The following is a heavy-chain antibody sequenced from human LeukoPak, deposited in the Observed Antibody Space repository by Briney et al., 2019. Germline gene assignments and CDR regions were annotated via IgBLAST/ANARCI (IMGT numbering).Heavy chain of an antibody. CDR2: IYYSGST. CDR1: GGSISSSSYY. Sequence: SETLSLTCTVSGGSISSSSYYWGWIRQPPGKGLEWIGSIYYSGSTYYNPSLKSRVTISVDTSKNQFSLKLSSVTAADTAVYYCAADSYGTQFDYWGQGTLVTVSS. D-gene: IGHD5-18*01. V-gene: IGHV4-39*07. CDR3: AADSYGTQFDY. J-gene: IGHJ4*02.